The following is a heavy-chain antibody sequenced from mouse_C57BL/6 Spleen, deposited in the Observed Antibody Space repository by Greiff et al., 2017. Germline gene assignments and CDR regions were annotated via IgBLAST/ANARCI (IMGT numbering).Heavy chain of an antibody. CDR3: AGGLRRDYAMDY. D-gene: IGHD2-4*01. CDR2: INPSSGYT. Sequence: QVQLQQSGAELARPGASVKMSCKASGYTFTSYTMHWVKQRPGQGLEWIGYINPSSGYTKYNQKFKDKATLTADKSSSTAYMQLSSLTSEDSAVYYCAGGLRRDYAMDYWGQGTSVTVSS. V-gene: IGHV1-4*01. CDR1: GYTFTSYT. J-gene: IGHJ4*01.